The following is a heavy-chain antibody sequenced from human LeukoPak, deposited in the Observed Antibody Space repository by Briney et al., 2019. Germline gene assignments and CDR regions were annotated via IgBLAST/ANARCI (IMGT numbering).Heavy chain of an antibody. CDR1: GFTFSSYA. CDR2: TSYDGGNK. Sequence: GGSLRLSCAASGFTFSSYAMHWVRQAPGKGLEWVTVTSYDGGNKHSADSVKGRFSISRDNSKNTLYLQMNSLRAEDTAVYYCARDFSLGATVLYYFDCWGQGTLVTVSS. CDR3: ARDFSLGATVLYYFDC. V-gene: IGHV3-30*04. D-gene: IGHD1-26*01. J-gene: IGHJ4*02.